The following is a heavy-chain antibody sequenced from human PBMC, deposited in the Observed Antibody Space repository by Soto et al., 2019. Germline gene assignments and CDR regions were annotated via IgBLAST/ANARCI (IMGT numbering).Heavy chain of an antibody. J-gene: IGHJ4*02. D-gene: IGHD6-6*01. CDR1: GFTFSRYG. CDR2: IRSDGSKK. V-gene: IGHV3-30*18. CDR3: AKDLIFSSSMDY. Sequence: QVQLVESGGGVVQPGTSLRLSCAASGFTFSRYGMHWVRQAPGKGLEWVAVIRSDGSKKYYAGSVEGRFTISRDNSRNTLYLQMNSLRVEDTARSYSAKDLIFSSSMDYWGQGARVTVSS.